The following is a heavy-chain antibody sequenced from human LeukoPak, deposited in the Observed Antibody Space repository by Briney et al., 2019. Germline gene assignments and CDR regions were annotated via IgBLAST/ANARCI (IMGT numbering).Heavy chain of an antibody. J-gene: IGHJ4*02. CDR1: GFTFSSYA. D-gene: IGHD6-19*01. Sequence: GGSLRLSCAASGFTFSSYAMNWVRQAPGKGLEWVSGISGSGDGRYYTDSVKGRFTISRDISRTTVYLQMNSLTVEDTGIYYCAKDLYTVPGACDHWGQGTLVTVSS. CDR3: AKDLYTVPGACDH. V-gene: IGHV3-23*01. CDR2: ISGSGDGR.